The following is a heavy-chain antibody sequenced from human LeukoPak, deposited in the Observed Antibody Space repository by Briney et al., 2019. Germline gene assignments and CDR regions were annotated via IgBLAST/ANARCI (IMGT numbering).Heavy chain of an antibody. CDR2: IYYSGST. Sequence: SETLSLTCTVSGGSISSGGYYWSWIRQHPGKGLEWIGYIYYSGSTYYNPSLKSRVTISVDTSKNQFSLKLSSVTVADTAVYYCARGSPVVAAPPFDYWGQGTLVTVSS. CDR3: ARGSPVVAAPPFDY. V-gene: IGHV4-31*03. J-gene: IGHJ4*02. CDR1: GGSISSGGYY. D-gene: IGHD2-15*01.